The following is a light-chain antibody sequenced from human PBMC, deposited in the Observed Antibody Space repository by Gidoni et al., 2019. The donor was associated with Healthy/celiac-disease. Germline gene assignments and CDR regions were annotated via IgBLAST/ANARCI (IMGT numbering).Light chain of an antibody. V-gene: IGLV1-40*01. CDR3: QSYDSSLVV. CDR1: SSNIGAGYD. CDR2: GNS. Sequence: QSVLTQPTSVSGAPGQRVTISCTGRSSNIGAGYDVHWYQQLPGTAPKLLIHGNSNRPSGVPDRFSGSKSGTSASLAITGLQAEDEADYYCQSYDSSLVVFGGGTKLTVL. J-gene: IGLJ2*01.